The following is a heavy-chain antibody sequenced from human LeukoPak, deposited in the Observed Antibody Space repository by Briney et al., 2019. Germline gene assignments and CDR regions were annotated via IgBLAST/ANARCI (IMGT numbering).Heavy chain of an antibody. D-gene: IGHD3-22*01. J-gene: IGHJ4*02. Sequence: TSETLSLTCAVYGGSFGGYYWSWIRQPPGKGLEWIGEINHSGSTNYNPSLKSRVTISVDTSKNQFSLKLSSVTAAGTAVYYCARVPTYYYDSSGFDYWGQGTLVTVSS. CDR3: ARVPTYYYDSSGFDY. CDR2: INHSGST. V-gene: IGHV4-34*01. CDR1: GGSFGGYY.